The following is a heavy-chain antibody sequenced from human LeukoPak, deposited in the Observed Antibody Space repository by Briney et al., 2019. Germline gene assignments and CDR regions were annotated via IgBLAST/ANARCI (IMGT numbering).Heavy chain of an antibody. Sequence: ASVKVSCKASGYTFTSYYMHWVRQAPGQGLEWMGWINPNSGGTNYAQKFQGRVTMTRDTSISTAYMELSRLRSDDTAVYYCARVPYYYDSSGYLEYWGQGTLVTVSS. D-gene: IGHD3-22*01. CDR2: INPNSGGT. J-gene: IGHJ4*02. CDR3: ARVPYYYDSSGYLEY. CDR1: GYTFTSYY. V-gene: IGHV1-2*02.